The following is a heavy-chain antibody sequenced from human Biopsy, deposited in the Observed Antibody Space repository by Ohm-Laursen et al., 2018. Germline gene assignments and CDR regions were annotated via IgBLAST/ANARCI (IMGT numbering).Heavy chain of an antibody. CDR2: ISNRGST. D-gene: IGHD3-3*01. CDR1: GGSISSDY. Sequence: SDTLSLTCTVSGGSISSDYWSWIRQSPGKGLEWIGYISNRGSTNYNPSLRGRVTISVDTSKNQFSLKLSSVTAADTAVFFCARLYRLDDYWNDGPPDAFDVWGQGTMVTVSS. CDR3: ARLYRLDDYWNDGPPDAFDV. V-gene: IGHV4-59*07. J-gene: IGHJ3*01.